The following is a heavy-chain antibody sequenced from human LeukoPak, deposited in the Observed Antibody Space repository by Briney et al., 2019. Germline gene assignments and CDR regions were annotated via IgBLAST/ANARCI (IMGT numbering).Heavy chain of an antibody. Sequence: PSETLSLTCTVSGGSISSYYWSWIRQPPGKGLEWFGYIYYSGSTNYNPPLKSRVTISVDTSKNQFSLKLSSVTAADTAVYYCARTAGYSSGWYGAIDYWGQGTLVTVSS. CDR1: GGSISSYY. CDR2: IYYSGST. D-gene: IGHD6-19*01. CDR3: ARTAGYSSGWYGAIDY. V-gene: IGHV4-59*01. J-gene: IGHJ4*02.